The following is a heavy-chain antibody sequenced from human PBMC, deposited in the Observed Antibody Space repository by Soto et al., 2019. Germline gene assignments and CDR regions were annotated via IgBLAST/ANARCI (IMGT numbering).Heavy chain of an antibody. J-gene: IGHJ4*02. V-gene: IGHV4-4*02. CDR1: GASINTNW. CDR2: VYHSGST. CDR3: ARHIAVAGTRGFDY. D-gene: IGHD6-19*01. Sequence: QVQLQESGPGLVKPSGTLSLTCAVSGASINTNWWSWVRQPPGKGLEWIGEVYHSGSTNCNPSLMGRVTILLDKSSNQFSLQLSSVTAADTAVYYCARHIAVAGTRGFDYRGQGTLVTVSS.